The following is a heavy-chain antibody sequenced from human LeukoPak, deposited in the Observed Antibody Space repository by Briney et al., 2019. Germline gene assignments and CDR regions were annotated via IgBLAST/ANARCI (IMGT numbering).Heavy chain of an antibody. D-gene: IGHD2-15*01. J-gene: IGHJ5*02. CDR2: INHSGST. V-gene: IGHV4-34*01. Sequence: SETLSLTCAVYGGSFSGYYWSWIRQPPGKGLEWIGEINHSGSTNYNPSLNSRVTISVDTSKNQFSLKLTSVTAADTAVYYCARDLCSGGSCYPGWFDPWGQGTLVTVSS. CDR1: GGSFSGYY. CDR3: ARDLCSGGSCYPGWFDP.